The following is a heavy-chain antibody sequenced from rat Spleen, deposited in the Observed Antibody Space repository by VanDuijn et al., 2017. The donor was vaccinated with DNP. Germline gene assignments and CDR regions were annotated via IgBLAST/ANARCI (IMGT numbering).Heavy chain of an antibody. CDR3: ARPDY. J-gene: IGHJ2*01. V-gene: IGHV5-25*01. CDR2: ISNGGNTI. CDR1: GFSFTNYY. Sequence: EVQLVESGGGLVQPGRSMKLSCVASGFSFTNYYMAWVRQAPTKGLEWVAAISNGGNTIYYRDSVKGRFTISRDNAKSTLYLQMDSLRSEDTATYYCARPDYWGQGVMVTVSS.